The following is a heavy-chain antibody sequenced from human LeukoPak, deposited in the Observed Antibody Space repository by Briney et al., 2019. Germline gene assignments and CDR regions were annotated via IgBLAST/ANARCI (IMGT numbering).Heavy chain of an antibody. V-gene: IGHV3-53*01. CDR1: GFTVSSNY. J-gene: IGHJ3*02. CDR3: ARVLAPGDPARDIVVVVAATPCAFDI. CDR2: IYSGGST. D-gene: IGHD2-15*01. Sequence: AGGSLRLSCAASGFTVSSNYMSWVRQAPGKGLEWVSVIYSGGSTYYADSVKGRFTISRDNSKNTLCLQMNSLRAEDTAVYYCARVLAPGDPARDIVVVVAATPCAFDIWGQGTMVTVSS.